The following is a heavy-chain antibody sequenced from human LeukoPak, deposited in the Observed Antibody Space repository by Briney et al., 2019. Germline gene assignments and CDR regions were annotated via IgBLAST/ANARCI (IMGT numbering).Heavy chain of an antibody. Sequence: PSETLSLTCTVSGGSISSHYWSWIRQPPGKGLEWIGYIYYSGSTNYNPSLKSRVTISVDTSKNQFSLKLSSVTAADTAVYYCARSSGSWGFSFDYWGQGTLVTVSS. V-gene: IGHV4-59*11. D-gene: IGHD1-26*01. CDR1: GGSISSHY. CDR2: IYYSGST. CDR3: ARSSGSWGFSFDY. J-gene: IGHJ4*02.